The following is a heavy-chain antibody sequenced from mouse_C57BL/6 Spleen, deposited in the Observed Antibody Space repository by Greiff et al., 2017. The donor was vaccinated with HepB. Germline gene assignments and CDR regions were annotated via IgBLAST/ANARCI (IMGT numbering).Heavy chain of an antibody. CDR2: IRNKANGYTT. Sequence: EVKVEESGGGLVQPGGSLSLSCAASGFTFTDYYMSWVRQPPGKALEWLGFIRNKANGYTTEYSASVKGRFTISRDNSQNILYLQMHALRAEDSATYYCATDGGDFWGTGTTVTVSS. J-gene: IGHJ1*03. CDR3: ATDGGDF. CDR1: GFTFTDYY. V-gene: IGHV7-3*01.